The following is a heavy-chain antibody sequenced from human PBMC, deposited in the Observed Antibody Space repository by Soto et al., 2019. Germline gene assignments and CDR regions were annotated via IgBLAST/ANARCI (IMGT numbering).Heavy chain of an antibody. Sequence: EVQLVESGGGLVQPGGSLRLSCAASGFTFSTYWMHWVRQAPGKGLVWVSRIKNDGSGTYYVDSVEGRFTISRDNAKNTLYLQMHSLRAEDTAVYYCVRGDGDYYDGNGYLGRHWGRGTLVTVSS. J-gene: IGHJ4*02. CDR1: GFTFSTYW. D-gene: IGHD3-22*01. CDR3: VRGDGDYYDGNGYLGRH. V-gene: IGHV3-74*01. CDR2: IKNDGSGT.